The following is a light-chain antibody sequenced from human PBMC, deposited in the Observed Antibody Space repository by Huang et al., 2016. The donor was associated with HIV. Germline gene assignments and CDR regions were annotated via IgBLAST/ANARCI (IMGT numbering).Light chain of an antibody. Sequence: EIVMMQSPATLSVSPGERATISCRASQSVGSNLVGYQQKPGQAPRLLIYGASKRVKGLPARFTGGGSGTEFTLTISSLQSEDFAVYYCQQHNNWPWTFGLGTKVEI. CDR2: GAS. V-gene: IGKV3-15*01. CDR3: QQHNNWPWT. J-gene: IGKJ1*01. CDR1: QSVGSN.